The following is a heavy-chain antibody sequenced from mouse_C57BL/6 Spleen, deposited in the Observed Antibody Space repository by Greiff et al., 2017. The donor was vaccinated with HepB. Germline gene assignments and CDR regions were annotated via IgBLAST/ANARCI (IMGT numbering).Heavy chain of an antibody. CDR3: ARWGTTVVGYFDY. D-gene: IGHD1-1*01. CDR2: IDPNSGGT. V-gene: IGHV1-72*01. J-gene: IGHJ2*01. CDR1: GYTFTSYW. Sequence: VKLMESGAELVKPGASVKLSCKASGYTFTSYWMHWVKQRPGRGLEWIGRIDPNSGGTKYNEKFKSKATLTVDKPSSTAYMQLSSLTSEDSAVYYCARWGTTVVGYFDYWGQGTTLTVSS.